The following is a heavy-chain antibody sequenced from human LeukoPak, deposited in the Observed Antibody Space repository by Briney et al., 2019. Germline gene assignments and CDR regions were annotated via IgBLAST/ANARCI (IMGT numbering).Heavy chain of an antibody. J-gene: IGHJ4*02. CDR1: GFTFSSYA. Sequence: GGSLRLSCAASGFTFSSYAMSWVRQAPGKGLEWVSAISGSGGSTYYVDSVKGRFTISRDNAKNSLYLQMTSLRAEDTAVYYCARDVAYSAFDYWGQGTLVTVSS. CDR3: ARDVAYSAFDY. D-gene: IGHD2-21*01. CDR2: ISGSGGST. V-gene: IGHV3-23*01.